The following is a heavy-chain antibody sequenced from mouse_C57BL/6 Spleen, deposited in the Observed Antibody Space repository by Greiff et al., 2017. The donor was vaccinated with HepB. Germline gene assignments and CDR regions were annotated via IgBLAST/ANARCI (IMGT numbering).Heavy chain of an antibody. CDR2: IDPENGDT. CDR3: TTGYYGSSDY. J-gene: IGHJ2*01. Sequence: EVQRVESGAELVRPGASVKLSCTASGFNIKDDYMHWVKQRPEQGLEWIGWIDPENGDTEYASKFQGKATITADTSSNTAYLQLSSLTSEDTAVYYCTTGYYGSSDYWGQGTTLTVSS. V-gene: IGHV14-4*01. D-gene: IGHD1-1*01. CDR1: GFNIKDDY.